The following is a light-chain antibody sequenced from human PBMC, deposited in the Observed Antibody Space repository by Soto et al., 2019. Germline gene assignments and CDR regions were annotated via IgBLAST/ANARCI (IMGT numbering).Light chain of an antibody. CDR2: AAS. V-gene: IGKV1-39*01. CDR3: QQSYSIPPLT. J-gene: IGKJ4*01. CDR1: QSISSY. Sequence: DIQMTQSPSSLSASVGDRVTITCRASQSISSYLNWYQQKPGKAPKLLIHAASSLQSGVPSRFSGSGSGTDFTLTISSLQPEDFATYYCQQSYSIPPLTFGGGTKVEIK.